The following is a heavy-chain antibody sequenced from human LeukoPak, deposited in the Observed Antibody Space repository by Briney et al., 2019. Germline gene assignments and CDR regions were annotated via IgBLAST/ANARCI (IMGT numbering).Heavy chain of an antibody. D-gene: IGHD1-26*01. CDR2: IYYSGST. CDR3: ARDSRYSSPSGGYDY. V-gene: IGHV4-31*02. CDR1: GFTFSSYA. Sequence: LRLSCAASGFTFSSYAMSWVRQAPGKGLEWIGYIYYSGSTYYNPSLKSRVTISVDTSKNQFSLKLSSVTAADTAVYYCARDSRYSSPSGGYDYWGQGTLVTVSS. J-gene: IGHJ4*02.